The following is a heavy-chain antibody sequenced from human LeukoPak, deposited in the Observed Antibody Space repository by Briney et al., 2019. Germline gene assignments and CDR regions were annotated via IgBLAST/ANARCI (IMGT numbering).Heavy chain of an antibody. CDR2: IYYSGST. Sequence: SETLSLTCNVSGASVSSGSYYWSWIRQPPGKGLEWIGYIYYSGSTNYNPSLKSRVTISVDTSKNQFSLNLSSVTAADTAMYYCARDRSPEGYYDSSHWDYYHGMDVWGQGTTVTVSS. CDR1: GASVSSGSYY. D-gene: IGHD3-22*01. CDR3: ARDRSPEGYYDSSHWDYYHGMDV. V-gene: IGHV4-61*01. J-gene: IGHJ6*02.